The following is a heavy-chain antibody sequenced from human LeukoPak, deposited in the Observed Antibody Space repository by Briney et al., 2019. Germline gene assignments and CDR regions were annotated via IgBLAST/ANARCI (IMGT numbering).Heavy chain of an antibody. CDR2: ISGSGGNT. Sequence: GASLRLSCAASGFTFSSYAMSWVRQARGKGLEWVSAISGSGGNTFFADSVKGRFTISRHNSKNTLYLQMDSLRGEDTAVYYCARDWGYWGQGTLVTVSS. CDR3: ARDWGY. J-gene: IGHJ4*02. D-gene: IGHD7-27*01. V-gene: IGHV3-23*01. CDR1: GFTFSSYA.